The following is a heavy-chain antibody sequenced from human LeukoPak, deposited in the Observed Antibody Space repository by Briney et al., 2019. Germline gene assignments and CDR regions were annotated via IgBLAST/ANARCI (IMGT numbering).Heavy chain of an antibody. CDR2: LFSGGNT. J-gene: IGHJ6*02. Sequence: GGSLRLSCAASGFTVSSNYMSWVRQAPGKGLEWVSVLFSGGNTYYADSVKGRFTISRDNSKNTLYLQMNSLRAEDTAVYYCARDRSRKYYYYGMDVWGQGTTVTVSS. CDR3: ARDRSRKYYYYGMDV. CDR1: GFTVSSNY. V-gene: IGHV3-53*01. D-gene: IGHD6-13*01.